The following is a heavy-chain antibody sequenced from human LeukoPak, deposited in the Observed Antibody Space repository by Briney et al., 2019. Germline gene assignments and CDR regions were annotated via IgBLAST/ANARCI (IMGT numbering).Heavy chain of an antibody. Sequence: ASVKVSCKASGYTFTDYYMHWVRQAPGQGLEWMGWINPNTGGTDYIQKFQGSVTMTWDTSISTAYMELNSLKSDDTAVYYCVRVVRRAAAHAGNWFDPWGQGTLVTVSS. CDR1: GYTFTDYY. CDR3: VRVVRRAAAHAGNWFDP. D-gene: IGHD6-13*01. J-gene: IGHJ5*02. V-gene: IGHV1-2*02. CDR2: INPNTGGT.